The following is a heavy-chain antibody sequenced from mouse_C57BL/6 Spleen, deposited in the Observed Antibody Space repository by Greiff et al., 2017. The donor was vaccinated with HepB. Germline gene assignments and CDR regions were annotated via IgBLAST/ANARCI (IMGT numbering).Heavy chain of an antibody. J-gene: IGHJ1*03. CDR3: ARGLLSDWYFDV. D-gene: IGHD2-1*01. CDR1: GFNIKNNY. CDR2: IDPANGNT. V-gene: IGHV14-3*01. Sequence: EVQLQESVAELVRPGASVKLSCTASGFNIKNNYMHWVKQRPEQGLEWIGRIDPANGNTKYAPKFQGKATITADTSSNTAYLQLSSLTSEDTAIYYCARGLLSDWYFDVWGTGTTVTVSS.